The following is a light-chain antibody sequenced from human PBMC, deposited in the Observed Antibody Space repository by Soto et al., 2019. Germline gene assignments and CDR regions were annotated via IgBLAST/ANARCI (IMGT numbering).Light chain of an antibody. V-gene: IGKV1-8*01. J-gene: IGKJ1*01. CDR3: QQYFTYPLT. CDR1: QGIRSY. CDR2: AAS. Sequence: AIRMTQSPASLSASAGDRVIITCRAGQGIRSYLAWYQQKPGKAPKLLIYAASTLQSGVPSRFSGSGSGTDFTLTISCLQSEDSATYYCQQYFTYPLTFGQGTKVEVK.